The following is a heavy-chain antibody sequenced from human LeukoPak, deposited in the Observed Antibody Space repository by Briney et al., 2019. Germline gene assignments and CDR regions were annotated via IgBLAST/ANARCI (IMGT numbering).Heavy chain of an antibody. V-gene: IGHV3-30*03. CDR1: GFTFSSYG. Sequence: GRSLRLSCAASGFTFSSYGMHWVRQAPGKGLEWVAVISYDGSNKYYADSVKGRFTISRDNSKNTLYLQMNSLRAEDTAVYYCARDRTVATPDYWGQGTLVTVSS. CDR3: ARDRTVATPDY. CDR2: ISYDGSNK. D-gene: IGHD4-17*01. J-gene: IGHJ4*02.